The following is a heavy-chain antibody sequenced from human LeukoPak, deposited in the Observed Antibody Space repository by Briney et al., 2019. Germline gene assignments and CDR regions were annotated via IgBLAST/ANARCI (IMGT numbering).Heavy chain of an antibody. J-gene: IGHJ6*03. CDR1: GGSFSGYY. CDR3: ARLRHCSSTSCYYYYYYMDV. Sequence: SETLSLTCAVYGGSFSGYYWSWIRQPPGKGLEWIGEINHSGSTNYNPSLKSRVTISVDTSKNQFSLKLSSVTAADTAVYYCARLRHCSSTSCYYYYYYMDVWGKGTTVTISS. V-gene: IGHV4-34*01. D-gene: IGHD2-2*01. CDR2: INHSGST.